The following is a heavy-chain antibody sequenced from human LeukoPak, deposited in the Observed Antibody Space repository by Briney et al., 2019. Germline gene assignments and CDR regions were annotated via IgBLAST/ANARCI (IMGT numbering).Heavy chain of an antibody. CDR1: GYTFSSYA. CDR2: ISYDGSNK. V-gene: IGHV3-30-3*01. J-gene: IGHJ4*02. CDR3: ASAEDIVVVVAADAPFDY. D-gene: IGHD2-15*01. Sequence: GGSLRLSCAASGYTFSSYAMQWVRQAPGKGLEWVAVISYDGSNKYYADSVKGRFTISRDNSKNTLYLQMNSLRAEDTAVYYCASAEDIVVVVAADAPFDYWGQGTLVTVSS.